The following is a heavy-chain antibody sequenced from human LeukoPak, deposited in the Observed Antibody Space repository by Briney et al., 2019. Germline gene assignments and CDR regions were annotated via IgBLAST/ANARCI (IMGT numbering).Heavy chain of an antibody. J-gene: IGHJ4*02. CDR3: AKDPGYGLYYFDY. V-gene: IGHV3-33*06. CDR1: GFTFSNYG. CDR2: IWYDGSNK. Sequence: GGSLRLSCAASGFTFSNYGMHWVRHAPGKGLEWVAVIWYDGSNKYYADSVKGRFTISRDNSKNTLYLQMNSLRAEDTAVYYCAKDPGYGLYYFDYWGQGTLVTVSS. D-gene: IGHD5-18*01.